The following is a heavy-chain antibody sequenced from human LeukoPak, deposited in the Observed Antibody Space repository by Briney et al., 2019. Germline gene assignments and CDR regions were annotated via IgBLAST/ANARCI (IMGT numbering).Heavy chain of an antibody. CDR3: ARVSRFLEWLSHFDY. D-gene: IGHD3-3*01. Sequence: SETLSLTCTVSGDSINTYYWNWIRQPPGKGLEWVGYIYYSGSTNYNPSLKSRVTISVDTSKNQFSLKLSSVTAADTAVYYCARVSRFLEWLSHFDYWGQGTLVTVSS. J-gene: IGHJ4*02. CDR1: GDSINTYY. CDR2: IYYSGST. V-gene: IGHV4-59*08.